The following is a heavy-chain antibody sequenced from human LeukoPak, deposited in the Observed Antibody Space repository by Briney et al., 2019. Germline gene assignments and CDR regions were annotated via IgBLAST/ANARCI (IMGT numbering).Heavy chain of an antibody. V-gene: IGHV3-23*01. CDR2: ISGSGDIT. CDR3: AKGDDILTGYTADY. D-gene: IGHD3-9*01. J-gene: IGHJ4*02. Sequence: GGSLRLSCAASGFTFSSYAMSWVRQAPGEGLEWISTISGSGDITYYADSVKGRFTISRDNSKNTLYLQMNSLRAEDTAVYYCAKGDDILTGYTADYWGQGTLVTVSS. CDR1: GFTFSSYA.